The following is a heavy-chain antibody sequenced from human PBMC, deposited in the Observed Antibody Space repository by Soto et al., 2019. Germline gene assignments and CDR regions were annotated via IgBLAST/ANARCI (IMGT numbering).Heavy chain of an antibody. D-gene: IGHD1-26*01. J-gene: IGHJ4*02. CDR3: IHRRCGSYYNY. Sequence: FGPTLVNPTQTLTLTCAFSGFSLSTSGVGVGWIRQPPGKALEWLAIIYWDDDKRYRPSLKRRLTITKDTSKNQVVLTKTNMDPIDTSKYYGIHRRCGSYYNYWGQGTLGTVAS. V-gene: IGHV2-5*02. CDR2: IYWDDDK. CDR1: GFSLSTSGVG.